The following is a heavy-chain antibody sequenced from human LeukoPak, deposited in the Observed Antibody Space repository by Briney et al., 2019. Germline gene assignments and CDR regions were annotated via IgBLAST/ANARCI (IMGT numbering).Heavy chain of an antibody. D-gene: IGHD3-10*01. Sequence: SETLSLTCAVYGGSFSGYYWSWIRQPPGKGLEWIGEINHSGSTNYNPSLKSRVTISVDTSKNQFSLKLSSVTAVDTAVYYCARVTGRRITMVRGVQNFDYWGQGTLVTVSS. CDR1: GGSFSGYY. CDR2: INHSGST. V-gene: IGHV4-34*01. CDR3: ARVTGRRITMVRGVQNFDY. J-gene: IGHJ4*02.